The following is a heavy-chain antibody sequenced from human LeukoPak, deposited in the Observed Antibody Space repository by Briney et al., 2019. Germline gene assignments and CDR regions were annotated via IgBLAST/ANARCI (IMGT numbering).Heavy chain of an antibody. V-gene: IGHV3-48*03. Sequence: PGGSLRLSCAASGFTFSTYNINGVRQTPGRGLDWISYISSNAKTIYYADSVKGRFTISRDNAKNSVYLQLNSLRDEDTAIYHCARDYGGHGEYFDYWGQGTLVTVSS. CDR1: GFTFSTYN. J-gene: IGHJ4*02. D-gene: IGHD4-23*01. CDR3: ARDYGGHGEYFDY. CDR2: ISSNAKTI.